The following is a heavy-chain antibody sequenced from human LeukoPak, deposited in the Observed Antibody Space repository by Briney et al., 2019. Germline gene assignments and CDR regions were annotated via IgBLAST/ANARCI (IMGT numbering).Heavy chain of an antibody. D-gene: IGHD2-15*01. Sequence: VKVSCKASGGTFSSYAISWVRQAPGQGLEWMGGIIPIFGTANYAQKFQGRVTITADESTSTAYMELSSLRSEDTAVYYCASPWEEGYYSGGSCYSFDYWGQGTLVTVSS. CDR2: IIPIFGTA. J-gene: IGHJ4*02. CDR3: ASPWEEGYYSGGSCYSFDY. V-gene: IGHV1-69*13. CDR1: GGTFSSYA.